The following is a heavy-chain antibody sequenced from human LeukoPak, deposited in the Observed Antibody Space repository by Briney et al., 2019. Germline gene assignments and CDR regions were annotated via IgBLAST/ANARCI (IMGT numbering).Heavy chain of an antibody. CDR2: VWYDGSYK. Sequence: GGSLRLSCLASGFSFSSYAMHWVRQAPGKGLEWVAVVWYDGSYKYYADSVKGRFTISRDNFKNTVYLQMDSLRGEDTALYYCAKDSRFCAGGSCYSYYFDYWGQGILVTVSS. CDR1: GFSFSSYA. V-gene: IGHV3-33*06. D-gene: IGHD2-15*01. CDR3: AKDSRFCAGGSCYSYYFDY. J-gene: IGHJ4*02.